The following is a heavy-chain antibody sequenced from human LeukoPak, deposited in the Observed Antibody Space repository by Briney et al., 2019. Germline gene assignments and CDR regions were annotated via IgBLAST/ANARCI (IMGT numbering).Heavy chain of an antibody. V-gene: IGHV3-21*01. CDR3: ARGHYDVLAASYKWTPDY. Sequence: GGSLRLSCAASGFTFNTVNMNWVRQAPGEGLEWVSSITSGGDYIYYADSVKGRFTTSRDNAKNSLSLQLNSLRVGDTAVYYCARGHYDVLAASYKWTPDYWGQGTLVTVSS. J-gene: IGHJ4*02. D-gene: IGHD3-9*01. CDR1: GFTFNTVN. CDR2: ITSGGDYI.